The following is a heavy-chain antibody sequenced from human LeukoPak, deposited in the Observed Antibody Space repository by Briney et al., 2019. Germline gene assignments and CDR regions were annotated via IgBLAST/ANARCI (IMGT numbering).Heavy chain of an antibody. CDR1: GGSISSYY. V-gene: IGHV4-59*01. J-gene: IGHJ4*02. Sequence: PSETLSLTCTVSGGSISSYYWSWIRQPPGKGLEWIGYIYYSGSTNYNPSLKSRVTISVDTSKNQFSLKLSSVTAADTAVYYCARDRGSSSWSTRGYFDYWGQGTLVTVSS. D-gene: IGHD6-13*01. CDR2: IYYSGST. CDR3: ARDRGSSSWSTRGYFDY.